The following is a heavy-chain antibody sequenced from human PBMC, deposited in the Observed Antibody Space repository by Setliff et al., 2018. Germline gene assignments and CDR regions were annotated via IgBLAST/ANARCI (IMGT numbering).Heavy chain of an antibody. CDR3: ARAETWAVAGIFWFDP. Sequence: SVKVSCKASGGTFSSHGVTWVRQAPGQGLEWMGGTIPFFGTTNYAQKFQGRVTITRNTSASTAYMELRSLRSEDMAVYYCARAETWAVAGIFWFDPWGQGTLVTVSS. V-gene: IGHV1-69*05. CDR1: GGTFSSHG. D-gene: IGHD6-19*01. CDR2: TIPFFGTT. J-gene: IGHJ5*02.